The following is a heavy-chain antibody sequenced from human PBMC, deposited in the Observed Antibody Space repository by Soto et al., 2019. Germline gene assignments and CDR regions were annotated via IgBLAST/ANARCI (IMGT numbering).Heavy chain of an antibody. CDR2: IKQDGSEK. Sequence: GGSLRLSCAASGFTFSTYYMNWVRQAPGKGLEWVANIKQDGSEKYYVDSVKGRFTISRDNAKNSLYLQMNSLRVEDTAVYYCARDWGYCSGGACYSVLDYWGQGILVTVSS. J-gene: IGHJ4*02. CDR1: GFTFSTYY. CDR3: ARDWGYCSGGACYSVLDY. V-gene: IGHV3-7*01. D-gene: IGHD2-15*01.